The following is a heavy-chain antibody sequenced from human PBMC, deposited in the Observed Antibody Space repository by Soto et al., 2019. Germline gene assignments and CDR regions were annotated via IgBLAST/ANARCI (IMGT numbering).Heavy chain of an antibody. Sequence: GGSLRLSCAASGFTFSSYAMSWVRQAPGKGLEWVSAISGSGGSTYYADSVKGRFTISRDNSKNTLYLQMNSLRAEDTAVYYCAKPKADEAVADYYYYYMDVWGKGTTVTVSS. D-gene: IGHD6-19*01. CDR1: GFTFSSYA. J-gene: IGHJ6*03. CDR2: ISGSGGST. CDR3: AKPKADEAVADYYYYYMDV. V-gene: IGHV3-23*01.